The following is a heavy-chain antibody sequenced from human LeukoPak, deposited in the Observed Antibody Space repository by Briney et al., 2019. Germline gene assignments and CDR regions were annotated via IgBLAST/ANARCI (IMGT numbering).Heavy chain of an antibody. CDR1: GGTFSSYA. V-gene: IGHV1-69*05. CDR2: IIPIFGTA. Sequence: SVKVSCKASGGTFSSYAISWVRQAPGQGLEWMGGIIPIFGTANYAQKFQGRVTLTRDMSTSTDYLELSSLRSEDTAVYYCARERYSSGWYGWFDPWGQGTLVTVSS. CDR3: ARERYSSGWYGWFDP. J-gene: IGHJ5*02. D-gene: IGHD6-19*01.